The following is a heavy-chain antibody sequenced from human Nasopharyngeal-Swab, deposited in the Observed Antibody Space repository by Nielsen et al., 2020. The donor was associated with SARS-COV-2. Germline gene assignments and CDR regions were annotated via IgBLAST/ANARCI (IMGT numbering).Heavy chain of an antibody. CDR3: ARGRPGTYYTYYYGLDV. Sequence: SETLSLTCTVSGGSISSYYWSWIRQPAGRGLEVIGRTSIRGTTNYSPPFKNRVTMSLDTSKKQFFLRLASVSAADTAIYYCARGRPGTYYTYYYGLDVWGQGTTVTVSS. CDR2: TSIRGTT. J-gene: IGHJ6*02. V-gene: IGHV4-4*07. D-gene: IGHD1-26*01. CDR1: GGSISSYY.